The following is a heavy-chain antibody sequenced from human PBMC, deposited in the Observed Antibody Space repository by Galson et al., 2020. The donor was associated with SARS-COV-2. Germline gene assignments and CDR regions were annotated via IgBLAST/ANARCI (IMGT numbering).Heavy chain of an antibody. CDR2: IYYSRST. Sequence: TLSLTCAVSGGSISGDYIWSWIRQPPGKGLEWIGNIYYSRSTYYKPSLTSRLTISVDRSNNQVSLNLSSVTAADTAVYYCTRGTYFDIWNGYPDYYDLWGQGILVTVSS. D-gene: IGHD3-3*01. CDR1: GGSISGDYI. V-gene: IGHV4-30-2*01. CDR3: TRGTYFDIWNGYPDYYDL. J-gene: IGHJ5*02.